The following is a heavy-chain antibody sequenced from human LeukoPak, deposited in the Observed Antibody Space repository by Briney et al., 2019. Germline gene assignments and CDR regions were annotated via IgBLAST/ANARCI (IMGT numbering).Heavy chain of an antibody. D-gene: IGHD2-15*01. J-gene: IGHJ4*02. CDR1: GFTFSTHW. CDR3: ARDPGISGVDY. CDR2: INADGGFT. Sequence: GGSLRLSCAASGFTFSTHWMHWVRQAPRKGLVWVSRINADGGFTSYADSVKGRFTISRGNTENTLYLQMNSLTAEDTAVYYCARDPGISGVDYWGLGTLVTVSS. V-gene: IGHV3-74*01.